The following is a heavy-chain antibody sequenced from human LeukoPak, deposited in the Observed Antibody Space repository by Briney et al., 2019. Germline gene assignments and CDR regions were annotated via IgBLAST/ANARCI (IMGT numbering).Heavy chain of an antibody. CDR1: GDSISSGDYY. CDR3: ARLRTVSSGPDY. CDR2: IYYYGTT. D-gene: IGHD3-22*01. Sequence: SQTLSLTCSVSGDSISSGDYYWIWICQPPGKGLEWIGYIYYYGTTDSIPSLRSRVTISLDTSKNQFSLKLSSVTAADTAVYYCARLRTVSSGPDYWGQGTLVTVSS. V-gene: IGHV4-30-4*01. J-gene: IGHJ4*02.